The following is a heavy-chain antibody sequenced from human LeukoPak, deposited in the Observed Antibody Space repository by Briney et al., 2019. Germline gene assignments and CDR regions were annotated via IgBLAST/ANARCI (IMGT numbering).Heavy chain of an antibody. Sequence: GGSLRLSCAASGFTFSNYAMSWVRQAPGKGLEWVSTVSGSGGTTYYADSVKGRFTISRDNSKNTLFLQMSSLRAEDTAVYYCAKDRFNSGGYYYFDYWGQGALVTVSS. D-gene: IGHD3-22*01. V-gene: IGHV3-23*01. CDR2: VSGSGGTT. J-gene: IGHJ4*02. CDR3: AKDRFNSGGYYYFDY. CDR1: GFTFSNYA.